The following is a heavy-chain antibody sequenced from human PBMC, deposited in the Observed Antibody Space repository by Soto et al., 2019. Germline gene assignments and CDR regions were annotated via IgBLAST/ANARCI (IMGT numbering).Heavy chain of an antibody. CDR1: GFTFISYS. V-gene: IGHV3-21*01. J-gene: IGHJ4*02. CDR2: ISSSSSYI. CDR3: ARYSGYDVFYFDY. Sequence: GGSLRLSCAASGFTFISYSMNWVLQAPGKGLEWVSSISSSSSYIYYADSVKGRFTISRDNAKNSLYLQMNSLRAEDTAVYYCARYSGYDVFYFDYWGQGTLVTVSS. D-gene: IGHD5-12*01.